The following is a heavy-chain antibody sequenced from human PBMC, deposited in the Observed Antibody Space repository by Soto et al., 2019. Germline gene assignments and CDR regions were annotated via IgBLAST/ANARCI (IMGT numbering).Heavy chain of an antibody. CDR2: ISVYSYNT. J-gene: IGHJ4*02. Sequence: QVQLVQSGAEVKKPGASVKVSCKTSGYTFSNYGIAWVRQAPGQGLEWMGWISVYSYNTNYAQKLQGRVTMTRDISTSTAYMERRSLISDDTAVYYCARGGGYYGSGTYPFDYWGQGTLVTVSS. CDR3: ARGGGYYGSGTYPFDY. CDR1: GYTFSNYG. V-gene: IGHV1-18*01. D-gene: IGHD3-10*01.